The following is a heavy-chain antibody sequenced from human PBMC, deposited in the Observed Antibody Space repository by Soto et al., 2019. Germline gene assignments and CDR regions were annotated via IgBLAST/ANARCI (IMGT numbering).Heavy chain of an antibody. V-gene: IGHV1-69*06. CDR2: IIPIFGTA. CDR3: ARLPLYYYDSSGYYDALEI. Sequence: SVKVSCKASGGTFSSYASSWVRQTPVQGLEWMGGIIPIFGTANYAQKFQGRVTITADKSTSTAYMELSSLRSEDTAVYYCARLPLYYYDSSGYYDALEIWGQGTMVTV. J-gene: IGHJ3*02. CDR1: GGTFSSYA. D-gene: IGHD3-22*01.